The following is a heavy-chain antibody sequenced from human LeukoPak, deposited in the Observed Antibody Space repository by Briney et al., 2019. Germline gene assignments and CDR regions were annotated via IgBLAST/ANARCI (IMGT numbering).Heavy chain of an antibody. CDR1: GGSFSGYY. CDR3: AKDRACGQWNCQGSDY. Sequence: ETLSLTCAVYGGSFSGYYWSWIRQPPGKGLEWVLGVSDSGDGTHYADSVKGRFTISRDNSKNTLYLQMNNLRAEDTAVYYCAKDRACGQWNCQGSDYWGQGTLVTVSS. CDR2: VSDSGDGT. J-gene: IGHJ4*02. V-gene: IGHV3-23*01. D-gene: IGHD1-7*01.